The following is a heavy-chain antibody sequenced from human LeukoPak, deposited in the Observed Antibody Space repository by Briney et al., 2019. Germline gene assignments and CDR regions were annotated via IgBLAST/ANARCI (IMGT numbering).Heavy chain of an antibody. V-gene: IGHV3-48*02. CDR2: ISSSSSTI. Sequence: KPGGSLRLSCAASGFTFSSYSMNWVRQAPGKGLEWVSYISSSSSTIYCADSVKGRFTISRDNAKNLLYLQMNSLRDEDTAVYYCARSCDYGYYYYYYMDVWGKGTTVTVSS. D-gene: IGHD4-17*01. CDR1: GFTFSSYS. J-gene: IGHJ6*03. CDR3: ARSCDYGYYYYYYMDV.